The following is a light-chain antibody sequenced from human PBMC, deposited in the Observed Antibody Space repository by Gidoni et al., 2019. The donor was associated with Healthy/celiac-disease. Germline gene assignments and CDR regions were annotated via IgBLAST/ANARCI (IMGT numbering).Light chain of an antibody. CDR1: QSVSSN. J-gene: IGKJ2*01. CDR2: GAS. CDR3: QKYNNWPPYT. Sequence: EIVMTQSPATLSVSPGERATLSSRASQSVSSNLAWYQQKPGQAPRLLIYGASTRASGIPARFSGSGSGTEFTITISSLQSEDFAVYYCQKYNNWPPYTFXQXTKLEIK. V-gene: IGKV3-15*01.